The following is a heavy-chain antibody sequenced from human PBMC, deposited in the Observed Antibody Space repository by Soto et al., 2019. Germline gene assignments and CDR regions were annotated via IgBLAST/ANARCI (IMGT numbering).Heavy chain of an antibody. Sequence: SETLSLTCSVSGGSVRSGSYYWTWIRQPPGKGLEWIGYIYQSGTTNYNASLKSRVTISIDASKNQFFLKLNSVTAADTAVYYCARDSSGRHDYWGQGTLVTVSS. CDR2: IYQSGTT. CDR3: ARDSSGRHDY. D-gene: IGHD3-22*01. V-gene: IGHV4-61*01. J-gene: IGHJ4*02. CDR1: GGSVRSGSYY.